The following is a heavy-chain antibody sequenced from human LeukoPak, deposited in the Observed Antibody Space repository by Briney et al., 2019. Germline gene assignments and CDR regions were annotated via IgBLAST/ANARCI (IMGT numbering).Heavy chain of an antibody. V-gene: IGHV4-31*03. CDR3: ARDLRAGKEYFQH. CDR2: ICYSGST. J-gene: IGHJ1*01. D-gene: IGHD6-19*01. CDR1: GGSISSGGYY. Sequence: PPETLSLTCTVSGGSISSGGYYWSWIRQHPGKGLEWIGYICYSGSTYYNPSLKSRVTISVDTSKNQFSLKLSSVTAADTAVYYCARDLRAGKEYFQHWGQGTLVTVSS.